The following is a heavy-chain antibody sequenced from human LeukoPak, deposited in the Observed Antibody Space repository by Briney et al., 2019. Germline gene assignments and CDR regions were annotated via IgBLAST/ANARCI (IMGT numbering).Heavy chain of an antibody. CDR1: GFTFSSYE. CDR3: ARDGDSGYDSFFDY. CDR2: ISSSATTI. D-gene: IGHD5-12*01. Sequence: GGSLRLSCAASGFTFSSYEMNWVRQAPGKGLEWLSFISSSATTIYYADSVKGRFTISRDNAKNSLYLQMNSLRAEDTAVYYCARDGDSGYDSFFDYWGQGTLVTVSS. J-gene: IGHJ4*02. V-gene: IGHV3-48*03.